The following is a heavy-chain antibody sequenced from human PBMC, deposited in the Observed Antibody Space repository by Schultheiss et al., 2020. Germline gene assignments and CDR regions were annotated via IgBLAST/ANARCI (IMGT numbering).Heavy chain of an antibody. J-gene: IGHJ6*02. Sequence: GESLKISCAASGFTFSDYYMDWVRQAAEKGLEWVGRIRNKANSYTTEYAASVKGRFTISRDDSKNSLYLQMNSLKTEDTAVYYCVRVYCSSTSCSWESYFGMDVWGQGTTVTVSS. V-gene: IGHV3-72*01. CDR3: VRVYCSSTSCSWESYFGMDV. CDR1: GFTFSDYY. CDR2: IRNKANSYTT. D-gene: IGHD2-2*01.